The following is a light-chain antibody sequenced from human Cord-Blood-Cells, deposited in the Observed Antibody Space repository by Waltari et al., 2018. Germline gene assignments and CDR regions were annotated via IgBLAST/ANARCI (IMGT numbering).Light chain of an antibody. CDR1: QSVLYSSNNKND. Sequence: DIVMTQSPDYLAVSLGERATINCKPSQSVLYSSNNKNDLAWYQQKPGHPPKLLIYWASTRESGVPDRFSGSGSGTDFTLTISSLQAEDVAVYYCQQYYSTPYTFGQGTKLEIK. CDR2: WAS. V-gene: IGKV4-1*01. J-gene: IGKJ2*01. CDR3: QQYYSTPYT.